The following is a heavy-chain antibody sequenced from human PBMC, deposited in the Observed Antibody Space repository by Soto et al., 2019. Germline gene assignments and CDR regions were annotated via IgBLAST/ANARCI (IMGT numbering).Heavy chain of an antibody. D-gene: IGHD3-22*01. CDR1: GFTFSSYW. Sequence: GGSLRLSCAASGFTFSSYWMHWVRQAPGKGLVWVSRINSDGSSTSYADSVKGRFTISRDNAKNTLYLQMNSLRAEDTAVYYCARDTFGDSSGYYGYYYYYGMDVWGQGTTVTVS. CDR2: INSDGSST. CDR3: ARDTFGDSSGYYGYYYYYGMDV. J-gene: IGHJ6*02. V-gene: IGHV3-74*01.